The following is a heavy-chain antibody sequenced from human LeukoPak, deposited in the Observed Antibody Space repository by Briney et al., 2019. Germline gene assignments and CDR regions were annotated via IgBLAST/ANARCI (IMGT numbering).Heavy chain of an antibody. D-gene: IGHD2-15*01. CDR3: AKSPVSSCRGSFCYPFDY. Sequence: HTGGSLRLSCAASGFTFSTYAMSWVRQIPGKGLEWVSAISGSDDGTYYADSVKGRFTISRDNSRNTLYLQMNTLRAEDTAVYFCAKSPVSSCRGSFCYPFDYWGQGNLVTVSS. J-gene: IGHJ4*02. V-gene: IGHV3-23*01. CDR1: GFTFSTYA. CDR2: ISGSDDGT.